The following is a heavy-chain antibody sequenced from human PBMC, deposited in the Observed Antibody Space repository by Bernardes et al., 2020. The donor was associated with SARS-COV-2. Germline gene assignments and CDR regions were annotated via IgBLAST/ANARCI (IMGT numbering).Heavy chain of an antibody. CDR3: TIGARDCNGASCSACLDP. Sequence: SVKVSCKASGYIFTGYLIHWVRQAPGQRPAWMGWLNVVQGDTKYSQKFQGRVSITTDTFASTVYMELGSLRTEDTAVYFCTIGARDCNGASCSACLDPWGQGTLVTVSS. CDR2: LNVVQGDT. CDR1: GYIFTGYL. V-gene: IGHV1-3*01. D-gene: IGHD2-15*01. J-gene: IGHJ5*02.